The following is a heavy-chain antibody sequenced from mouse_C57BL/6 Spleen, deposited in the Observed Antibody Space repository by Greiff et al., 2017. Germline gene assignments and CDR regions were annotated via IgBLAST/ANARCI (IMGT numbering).Heavy chain of an antibody. CDR2: IYPGSGST. CDR1: GYTFTSYW. J-gene: IGHJ3*01. D-gene: IGHD2-5*01. CDR3: ARHYSNSAWFAY. Sequence: QVQLQQSGAELVKPGASVKMSCKASGYTFTSYWITWVKQGPGQGLEWIGDIYPGSGSTNSNEKFKSKATLTVDTSSSTAYMQLSSLTSEDAAVYYCARHYSNSAWFAYWGQGTLVTVSA. V-gene: IGHV1-55*01.